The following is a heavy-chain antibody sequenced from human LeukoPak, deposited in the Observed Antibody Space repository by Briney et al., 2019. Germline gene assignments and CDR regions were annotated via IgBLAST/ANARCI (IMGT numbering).Heavy chain of an antibody. CDR2: ISWNSGSI. V-gene: IGHV3-9*01. CDR1: GFTFDDYA. CDR3: ARDIDSSGWDPPDAFDI. J-gene: IGHJ3*02. D-gene: IGHD3-22*01. Sequence: GGSLRLSCAASGFTFDDYAMHWVRQAPGKGLEWVSGISWNSGSIGYADSVKGRFTISRDNAKNSLYLQMNSLRVEDTAVYYCARDIDSSGWDPPDAFDIWGQGTQVTVSS.